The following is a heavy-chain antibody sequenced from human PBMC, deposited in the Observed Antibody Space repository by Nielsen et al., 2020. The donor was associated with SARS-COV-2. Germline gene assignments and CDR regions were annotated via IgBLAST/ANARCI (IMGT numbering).Heavy chain of an antibody. D-gene: IGHD6-13*01. J-gene: IGHJ6*03. CDR1: GGTFSSYA. Sequence: SVKVSCKASGGTFSSYAISWVRQAPGQGLEWMGGIIPIFGTANYAQKFQGRVTITADESTSTAYMELSSLRSEDTAVYYCARGYSSSWSTYYYYMDVWGKGTTVTVSS. V-gene: IGHV1-69*13. CDR2: IIPIFGTA. CDR3: ARGYSSSWSTYYYYMDV.